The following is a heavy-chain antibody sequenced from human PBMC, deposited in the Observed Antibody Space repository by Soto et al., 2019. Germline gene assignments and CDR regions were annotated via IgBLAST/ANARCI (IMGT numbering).Heavy chain of an antibody. J-gene: IGHJ3*01. D-gene: IGHD2-15*01. V-gene: IGHV3-23*01. CDR3: ANPGGFDF. CDR1: GFTFSSSG. Sequence: EGQLLQSGGGLVQPGESLRLSCAASGFTFSSSGMSWVRQAPGKGLEWVSSISSRGDYRYYADSVKGRFTISRDNSKNTLYLQMSSMTAEDTALYYCANPGGFDFWGPGTMVGVSS. CDR2: ISSRGDYR.